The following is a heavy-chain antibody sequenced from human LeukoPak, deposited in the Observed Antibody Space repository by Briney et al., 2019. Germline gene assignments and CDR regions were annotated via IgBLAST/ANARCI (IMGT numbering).Heavy chain of an antibody. V-gene: IGHV4-59*02. Sequence: SETLSLTCNVSGGAVNSYYWSWIRQTPGEGLKWIGYISHGNIDYAPSFKSRVTMSIDTTKNQFSLKLTSVTAADTALYFCARGFCSDEICQVFTHWGQGILVTVSS. D-gene: IGHD3-3*01. CDR2: ISHGNI. J-gene: IGHJ4*02. CDR3: ARGFCSDEICQVFTH. CDR1: GGAVNSYY.